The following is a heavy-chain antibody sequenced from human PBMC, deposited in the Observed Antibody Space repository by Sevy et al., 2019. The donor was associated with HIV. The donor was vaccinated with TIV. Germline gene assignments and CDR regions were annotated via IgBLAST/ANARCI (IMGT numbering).Heavy chain of an antibody. V-gene: IGHV3-23*01. CDR1: GFTFRSYA. CDR3: AKGVSWLVLGGYFDY. J-gene: IGHJ4*02. CDR2: IIGSGDNT. Sequence: GGSLRLSCEASGFTFRSYAMSWVRQAPGKGLEWVSGIIGSGDNTYYADSVKDRFTVSRDNSKNTLYVQMNSLRAEDTAVYYCAKGVSWLVLGGYFDYWGQGTPVTVSS. D-gene: IGHD6-19*01.